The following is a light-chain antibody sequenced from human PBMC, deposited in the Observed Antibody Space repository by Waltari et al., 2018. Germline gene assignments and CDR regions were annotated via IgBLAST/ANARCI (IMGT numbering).Light chain of an antibody. CDR2: DAA. CDR3: QQRSDWLIT. Sequence: EIVLTQSPTTLSLSPGERATLSCRASQSVSTALPWYQQKPAQPPRLLIYDAAKRATGIPARFSGSGSGTDFTLTISSLEPEDFAVYDCQQRSDWLITFGQGTRLEIK. J-gene: IGKJ5*01. V-gene: IGKV3-11*01. CDR1: QSVSTA.